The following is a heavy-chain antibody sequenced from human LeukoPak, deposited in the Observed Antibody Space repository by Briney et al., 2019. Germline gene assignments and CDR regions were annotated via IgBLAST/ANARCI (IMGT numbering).Heavy chain of an antibody. D-gene: IGHD3-3*01. CDR3: AGYLECLLYHYYYMDV. CDR2: ISGSGDNT. Sequence: GGSLRLSCAASGFTFSSCAMRWVREAPGKGLEWVSAISGSGDNTYYAHSVTGRFTISINNSKNTLYLQMNSQRAEDTAVYYCAGYLECLLYHYYYMDVWGKGTTVTVSS. J-gene: IGHJ6*03. V-gene: IGHV3-23*01. CDR1: GFTFSSCA.